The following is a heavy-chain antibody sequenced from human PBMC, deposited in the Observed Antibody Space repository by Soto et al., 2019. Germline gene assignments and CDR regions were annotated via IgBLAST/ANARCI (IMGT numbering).Heavy chain of an antibody. CDR3: ARDHSAPPVYDFWSGPFDP. D-gene: IGHD3-3*01. Sequence: SVKVSCKASGFTFSSSAVQWVRQARGQRLEWIGWIVVGSGKPNYAQKFQERVTIKRDMSTSTAYMEMSSLRSEDTAVYYCARDHSAPPVYDFWSGPFDPWGQGTLVTVSS. V-gene: IGHV1-58*01. CDR1: GFTFSSSA. CDR2: IVVGSGKP. J-gene: IGHJ5*02.